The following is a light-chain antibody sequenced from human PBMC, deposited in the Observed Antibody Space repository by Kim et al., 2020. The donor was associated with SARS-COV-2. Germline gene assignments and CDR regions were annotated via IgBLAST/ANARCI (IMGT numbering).Light chain of an antibody. CDR3: QQYYSYPL. CDR2: AAS. CDR1: QGISSY. V-gene: IGKV1-8*01. J-gene: IGKJ3*01. Sequence: SASTGDRGTITCRASQGISSYLAWYQQKPGKAPKLLIYAASTLQSGVPSRFSGSGSGTDFTLTISCLQSEDFATYYCQQYYSYPLFGPGTKVDIK.